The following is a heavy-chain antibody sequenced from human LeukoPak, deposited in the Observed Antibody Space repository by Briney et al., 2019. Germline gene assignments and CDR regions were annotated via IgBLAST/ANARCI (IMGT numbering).Heavy chain of an antibody. CDR2: ISSSSSTI. Sequence: QPGGSLRLSCAASGFTFSSYSMNWVRQAPGKGLEWVSYISSSSSTIYYADSVKGRFTISRDNAKNSLYLQMNSLRAEDTAVYYCARDLEDYYDSSGYRGFDPWGQGTLVTVSS. D-gene: IGHD3-22*01. CDR3: ARDLEDYYDSSGYRGFDP. V-gene: IGHV3-48*01. J-gene: IGHJ5*02. CDR1: GFTFSSYS.